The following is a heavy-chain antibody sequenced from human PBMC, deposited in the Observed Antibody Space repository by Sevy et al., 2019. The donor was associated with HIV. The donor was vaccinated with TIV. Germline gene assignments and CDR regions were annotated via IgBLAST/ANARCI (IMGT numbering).Heavy chain of an antibody. V-gene: IGHV3-30-3*01. CDR1: GFTFSSYA. Sequence: GRSLRLSCAASGFTFSSYAMHWVRQAPGKGLEWVAVISYDGSNKYYADSVKGRFTISRDNSKNTLYLQMDSLRAEDTAVYYCARDNPGIAAAGTEFGYFDYWGQGTLVTVSS. CDR3: ARDNPGIAAAGTEFGYFDY. D-gene: IGHD6-13*01. J-gene: IGHJ4*02. CDR2: ISYDGSNK.